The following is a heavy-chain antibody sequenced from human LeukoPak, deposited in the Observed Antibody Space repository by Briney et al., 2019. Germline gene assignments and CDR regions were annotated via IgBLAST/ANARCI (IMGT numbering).Heavy chain of an antibody. CDR3: ARDWDSSGYLDY. Sequence: GGSLRLSCAASGFTFSSYSMNWVRQAPGKGLEWASSISSSSTYIYYADSVKGRFTISRDNAKNSLYLQMNSLRAEDTAVYYCARDWDSSGYLDYWGQGTLVTVSS. CDR2: ISSSSTYI. V-gene: IGHV3-21*01. J-gene: IGHJ4*02. D-gene: IGHD3-22*01. CDR1: GFTFSSYS.